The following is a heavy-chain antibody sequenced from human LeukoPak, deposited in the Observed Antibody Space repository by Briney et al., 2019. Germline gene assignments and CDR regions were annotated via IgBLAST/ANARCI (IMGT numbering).Heavy chain of an antibody. Sequence: GGSLRLSCAASGFTLSSYEMNWVRQAPGKGLEWVSSISRSATTIYYADSVKGRFTISRDNAKNSLYLQMNSLRAEDTAVYYCAELGITMIGGVWGKGTTVTISS. CDR3: AELGITMIGGV. V-gene: IGHV3-48*03. CDR1: GFTLSSYE. CDR2: ISRSATTI. J-gene: IGHJ6*04. D-gene: IGHD3-10*02.